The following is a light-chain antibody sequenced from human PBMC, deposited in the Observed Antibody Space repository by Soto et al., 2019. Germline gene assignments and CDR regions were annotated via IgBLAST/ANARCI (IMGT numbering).Light chain of an antibody. V-gene: IGLV2-8*01. J-gene: IGLJ2*01. CDR2: EVN. CDR1: SNDVGAYNF. CDR3: SSYGGSNNLL. Sequence: QSALTQPPSASGSPGQSVTISCTGTSNDVGAYNFNSWYQQHPGKAPKLMIYEVNKRPSGVPDRFSGSKSGNTASLTVSGLQAEDEADYYCSSYGGSNNLLFGGGTKLTVL.